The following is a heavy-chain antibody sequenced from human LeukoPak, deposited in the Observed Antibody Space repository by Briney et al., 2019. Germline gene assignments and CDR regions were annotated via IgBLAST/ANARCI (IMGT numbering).Heavy chain of an antibody. CDR2: IRYDGSNK. CDR1: GFTFSSYG. D-gene: IGHD3-10*01. J-gene: IGHJ4*02. CDR3: AKASYGSGSYRLDY. V-gene: IGHV3-30*02. Sequence: GGSLRLSCAPSGFTFSSYGMHWVRQAPGKGLGLVAFIRYDGSNKYYADSVKGRFTISRDNSKNTLYLQMNSLRAEDTAVYYCAKASYGSGSYRLDYWGQGTLVTVSS.